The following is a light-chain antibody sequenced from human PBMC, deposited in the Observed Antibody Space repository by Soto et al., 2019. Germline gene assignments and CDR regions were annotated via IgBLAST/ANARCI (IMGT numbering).Light chain of an antibody. CDR3: FSYAGSSYV. CDR1: SSDVGGYNY. V-gene: IGLV2-11*01. Sequence: QSALTQPRSVSGSPGQSVTISCTGTSSDVGGYNYVSWYQQHPGKAPKLLIYDVSKRPSGVPDRFSGSKSGNTASLTISGLQAEDEADYSCFSYAGSSYVFGTGTKLTVL. CDR2: DVS. J-gene: IGLJ1*01.